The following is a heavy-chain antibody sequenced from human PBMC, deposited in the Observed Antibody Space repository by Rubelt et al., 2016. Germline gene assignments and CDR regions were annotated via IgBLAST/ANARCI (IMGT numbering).Heavy chain of an antibody. Sequence: FVMFWVRQAPGKGLEWVAVTSHDGRNKYSADPVKGRFTISRDNSKNTLFLQMDSLRAEDAAVYYCARGNGAKFDHWGQGSLVTVSS. CDR3: ARGNGAKFDH. D-gene: IGHD4/OR15-4a*01. V-gene: IGHV3-30*03. CDR2: TSHDGRNK. J-gene: IGHJ4*02. CDR1: FV.